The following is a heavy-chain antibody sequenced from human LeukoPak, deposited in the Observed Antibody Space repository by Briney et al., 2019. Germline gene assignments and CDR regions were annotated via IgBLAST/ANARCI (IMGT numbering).Heavy chain of an antibody. Sequence: SVKVSCKASGYTFTSYGISWVRQAPGQGLEWMGGIIPIFGTANYAQKFQGRVTITADESTSTAYMELSSLRSEDTAVYYCARGSPDGDYGYWGQGTLVTVSS. V-gene: IGHV1-69*13. J-gene: IGHJ4*02. CDR2: IIPIFGTA. CDR1: GYTFTSYG. D-gene: IGHD4-17*01. CDR3: ARGSPDGDYGY.